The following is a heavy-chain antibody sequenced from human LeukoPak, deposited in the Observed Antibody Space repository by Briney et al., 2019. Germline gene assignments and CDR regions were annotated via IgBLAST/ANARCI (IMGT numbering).Heavy chain of an antibody. J-gene: IGHJ4*02. D-gene: IGHD2-15*01. Sequence: GGSLRLSCAASGFTFSSYAMSWVRQAPGKGLEWVSAISGSGGSTYYADSVKGRFTISRDNSKNTLYLQMNSLRAEDTAVYYCAKDVLGYCGGGSCYFHYWGQGTLVTVSS. CDR3: AKDVLGYCGGGSCYFHY. CDR1: GFTFSSYA. CDR2: ISGSGGST. V-gene: IGHV3-23*01.